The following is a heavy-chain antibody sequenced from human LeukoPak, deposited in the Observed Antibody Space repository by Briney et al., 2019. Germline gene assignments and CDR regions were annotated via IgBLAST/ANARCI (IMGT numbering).Heavy chain of an antibody. CDR3: ARDRPGDYGEDY. CDR1: GGPISSYS. V-gene: IGHV4-4*07. Sequence: PSETLSLTCTVSGGPISSYSWSWIRQPAGKGLEWIGRINAGGNTNYNPSLKSRVTMSVDMSKNQFSLKLSSVTAADTAVYYCARDRPGDYGEDYWGRGTLVTVSS. D-gene: IGHD4-17*01. CDR2: INAGGNT. J-gene: IGHJ4*02.